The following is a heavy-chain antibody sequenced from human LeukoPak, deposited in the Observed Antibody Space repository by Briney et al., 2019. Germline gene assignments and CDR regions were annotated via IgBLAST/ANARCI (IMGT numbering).Heavy chain of an antibody. CDR3: VKGPRPDITVAHTVED. CDR1: GFTLTDYW. V-gene: IGHV3-23*01. Sequence: GGSLRLSCAASGFTLTDYWMSWVRQVPGRGLEWVSTISSRGDSTYVADSVKGRFTISRDNSKNSLYLQMNTVRAEDTAVYYCVKGPRPDITVAHTVEDWGQGTLVTVSS. J-gene: IGHJ4*02. D-gene: IGHD6-19*01. CDR2: ISSRGDST.